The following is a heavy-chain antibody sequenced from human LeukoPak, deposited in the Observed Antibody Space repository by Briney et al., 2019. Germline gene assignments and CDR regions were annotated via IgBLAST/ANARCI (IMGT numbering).Heavy chain of an antibody. D-gene: IGHD6-13*01. Sequence: GASVKVSCKASGGTFSSYAISWVRQAPGQGLEWMGGIIPIFGTANYAQKFQGRVTITTDESTSTAYMELSSLRSEDTAVYYCARARRPIAAAGTHFDYWGQGTLVTVSS. CDR2: IIPIFGTA. CDR3: ARARRPIAAAGTHFDY. V-gene: IGHV1-69*05. J-gene: IGHJ4*02. CDR1: GGTFSSYA.